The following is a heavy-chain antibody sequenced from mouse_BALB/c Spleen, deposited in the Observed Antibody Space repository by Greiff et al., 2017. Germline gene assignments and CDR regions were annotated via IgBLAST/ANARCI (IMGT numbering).Heavy chain of an antibody. J-gene: IGHJ2*01. CDR2: ISNGGGST. D-gene: IGHD4-1*02. V-gene: IGHV5-12-2*01. CDR1: GFTFSSYT. Sequence: DVHLVESGGGLVQPGGSLKLSCAASGFTFSSYTMSWVRQTPEKRLEWVAYISNGGGSTYYPDTVKGRFTISRDNAKNTLYLQMSSLKSEDTAMYYCARRPPTGYFDYWGQGTTLTVSS. CDR3: ARRPPTGYFDY.